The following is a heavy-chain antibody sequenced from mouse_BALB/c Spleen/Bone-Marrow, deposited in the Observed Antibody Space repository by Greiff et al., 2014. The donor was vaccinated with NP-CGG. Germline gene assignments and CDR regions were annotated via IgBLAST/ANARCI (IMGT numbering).Heavy chain of an antibody. CDR3: ARNGYYGWIAY. V-gene: IGHV4-1*02. D-gene: IGHD2-3*01. J-gene: IGHJ3*01. CDR2: INPDSSTI. CDR1: GFDFSRYW. Sequence: EVKLVEPGGGLVQPGGSLKLSCAASGFDFSRYWMTWVRQAPGKGLEWIGEINPDSSTINYTPSLKDKFIISRDNAKNTLYLQMSKVRSDDTALYYCARNGYYGWIAYWGQGTLVTVSA.